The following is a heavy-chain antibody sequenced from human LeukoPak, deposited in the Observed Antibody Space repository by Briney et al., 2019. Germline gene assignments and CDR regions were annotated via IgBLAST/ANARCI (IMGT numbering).Heavy chain of an antibody. V-gene: IGHV4-59*01. Sequence: PSETLSLTCTVSGGSISDNYWSWIRQSPGKRLEWIGCMDYSGSTNYNPSLESRVTISVDTSKNQLSLKLTSVTAADTAVYYCAREVTVYTIPLNYYYLDVWGRGTTVTVSS. CDR1: GGSISDNY. J-gene: IGHJ6*03. CDR2: MDYSGST. D-gene: IGHD2-8*01. CDR3: AREVTVYTIPLNYYYLDV.